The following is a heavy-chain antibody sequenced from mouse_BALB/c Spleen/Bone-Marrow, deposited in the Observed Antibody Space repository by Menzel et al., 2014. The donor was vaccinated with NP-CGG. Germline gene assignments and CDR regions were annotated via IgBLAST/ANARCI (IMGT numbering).Heavy chain of an antibody. Sequence: EVQLQQSGPGLVKPSQPLSLTCTVTGYSITSDYAWNWIRQFPGNKLEWMGYISYSGSTSYNPSLKSRISITRDTFKNQFFLQLNSVTTEDTATYYCAGNYWYFDVWGAGTTVTVSS. CDR1: GYSITSDYA. CDR2: ISYSGST. V-gene: IGHV3-2*02. CDR3: AGNYWYFDV. D-gene: IGHD2-1*01. J-gene: IGHJ1*01.